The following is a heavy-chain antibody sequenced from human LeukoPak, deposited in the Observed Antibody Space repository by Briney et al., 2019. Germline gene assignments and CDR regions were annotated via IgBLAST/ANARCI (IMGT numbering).Heavy chain of an antibody. Sequence: GGSLRLSCAASGSTFSSYAMTWVRQAPGKGLEWVSVISASGGSTYYADSVKGRFTNSRDKPKNTLYLQTNSLRAEDTAVYYCAKVLVPNCSGGSCYSKAFDIWGQGTMVTVSS. J-gene: IGHJ3*02. CDR3: AKVLVPNCSGGSCYSKAFDI. CDR1: GSTFSSYA. D-gene: IGHD2-15*01. V-gene: IGHV3-23*01. CDR2: ISASGGST.